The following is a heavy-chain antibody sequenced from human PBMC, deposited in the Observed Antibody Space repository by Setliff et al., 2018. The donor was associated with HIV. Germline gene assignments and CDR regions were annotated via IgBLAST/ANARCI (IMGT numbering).Heavy chain of an antibody. V-gene: IGHV3-21*01. J-gene: IGHJ4*02. D-gene: IGHD3-3*01. CDR1: GVTLSSYS. CDR3: ATSGGYDLWSGYSYFQY. Sequence: GGSLRLSCAASGVTLSSYSLNWVRQSPGKGLEWVSSISSNTNHIYYADSVKGRFTISRDNAENSLFLQLTSLRAEDTAVYYCATSGGYDLWSGYSYFQYWGQGTSVTVSS. CDR2: ISSNTNHI.